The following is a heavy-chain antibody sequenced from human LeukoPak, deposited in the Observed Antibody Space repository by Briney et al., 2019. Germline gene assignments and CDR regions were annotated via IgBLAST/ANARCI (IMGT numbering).Heavy chain of an antibody. V-gene: IGHV3-74*01. D-gene: IGHD4-11*01. CDR3: AREGVLGRMTTPDFDY. CDR1: GFTFSSYW. Sequence: PGGSLRLSCAASGFTFSSYWMHWVRQAPGKGLVWVSRINSDGSSTSYADSVKGRFTISRDNAKNTLYLQMNSLRAEDTAVYYCAREGVLGRMTTPDFDYWGQGTLVTVSS. J-gene: IGHJ4*02. CDR2: INSDGSST.